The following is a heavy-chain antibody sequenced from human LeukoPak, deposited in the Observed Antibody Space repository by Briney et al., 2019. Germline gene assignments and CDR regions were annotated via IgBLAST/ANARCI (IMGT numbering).Heavy chain of an antibody. D-gene: IGHD1-14*01. J-gene: IGHJ4*02. CDR1: GYSISSGYY. CDR3: ARAPEYGLYYFDY. V-gene: IGHV4-38-2*02. Sequence: SETLSLTRTVSGYSISSGYYWGWIRQPPGKGLEWIGSIYHSGNTYYNPSLKSRVTISVDTSKNQFSLKLSSVTAADTAVYYCARAPEYGLYYFDYWGQGTLVTVSS. CDR2: IYHSGNT.